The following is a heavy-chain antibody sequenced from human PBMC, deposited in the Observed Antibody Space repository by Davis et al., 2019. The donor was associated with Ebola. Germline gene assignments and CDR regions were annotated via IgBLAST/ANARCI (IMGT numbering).Heavy chain of an antibody. CDR2: INHSGST. V-gene: IGHV4-34*01. Sequence: SETLSLTCAVYGGSFSGYYWSWIRQPPGKGLEWIGEINHSGSTNYNPSLKSRVTISVDTSKNQFSLKLSSVTAADTAVYYCARENYDKTYYYGMDVWGRGTTVTVSS. D-gene: IGHD3-22*01. CDR1: GGSFSGYY. CDR3: ARENYDKTYYYGMDV. J-gene: IGHJ6*04.